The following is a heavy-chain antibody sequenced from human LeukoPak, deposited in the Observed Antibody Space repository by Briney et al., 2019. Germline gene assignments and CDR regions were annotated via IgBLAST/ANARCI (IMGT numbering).Heavy chain of an antibody. CDR3: ARALNYGGIPEDY. CDR2: INHSGST. CDR1: GGSFNGYY. V-gene: IGHV4-34*01. J-gene: IGHJ4*02. D-gene: IGHD4-23*01. Sequence: SETLSLTCAVYGGSFNGYYWSWIRQPPGKGLEWTGEINHSGSTNYNPSLKSRVTISVDTSKNQFSLKLSSVTAADTAVYYCARALNYGGIPEDYWGQGTLVTVSS.